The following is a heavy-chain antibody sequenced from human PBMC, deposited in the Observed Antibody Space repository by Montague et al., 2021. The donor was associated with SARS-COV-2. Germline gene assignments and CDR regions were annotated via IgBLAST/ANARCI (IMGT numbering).Heavy chain of an antibody. CDR2: VHNSGTT. CDR3: VRGGGDSSSLFDEFEV. Sequence: SETLSLTCVVSGGSITSNNWSWIRQPPGKGLELISYVHNSGTTSYNPSLHSRVLISVDPSKNQFSLRLTSGTAADTAVYYCVRGGGDSSSLFDEFEVGGRGTMVTVSP. V-gene: IGHV4-59*01. CDR1: GGSITSNN. D-gene: IGHD6-13*01. J-gene: IGHJ3*01.